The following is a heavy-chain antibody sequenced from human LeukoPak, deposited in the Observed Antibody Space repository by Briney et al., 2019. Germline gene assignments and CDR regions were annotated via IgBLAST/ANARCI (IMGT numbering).Heavy chain of an antibody. Sequence: GGSLRLSCAASGFTFSTYSMNWVRQAPGKGLEWVSTLSSTSSYIYYADSVKGRFTISRDNAKNSLYLQMNSLRAEDTAVYYCARDAAMSYDSSGYYYFWFDPWGQGTLVTVSS. D-gene: IGHD3-22*01. CDR3: ARDAAMSYDSSGYYYFWFDP. CDR1: GFTFSTYS. CDR2: LSSTSSYI. J-gene: IGHJ5*02. V-gene: IGHV3-21*01.